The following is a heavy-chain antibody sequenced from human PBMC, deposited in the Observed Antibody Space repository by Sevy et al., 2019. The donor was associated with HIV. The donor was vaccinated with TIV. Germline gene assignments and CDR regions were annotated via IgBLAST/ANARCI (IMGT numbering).Heavy chain of an antibody. Sequence: GGSLRLSCTASGFDFANAWMNWVRQAPGKGLKWVGHIKSITDGGAADYAAPVKGRFTISRHDSKNTLYLHMNSLKAEDTAVYYCSTDDLISYWGRGTLVTVSS. CDR3: STDDLISY. CDR2: IKSITDGGAA. J-gene: IGHJ4*02. V-gene: IGHV3-15*07. CDR1: GFDFANAW.